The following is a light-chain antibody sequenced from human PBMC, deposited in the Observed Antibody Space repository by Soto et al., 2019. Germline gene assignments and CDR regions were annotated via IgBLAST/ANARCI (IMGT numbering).Light chain of an antibody. Sequence: QSVLTQPPSVSATPGQKVTISCSGSSSNIGNNFVSWYQHVPGTAPKLLIYDNDVRPSGIPDRFSGSKSGTSATLGITGLQTGDEADYYCATWDRSLSAHLVFGGGTKLTVL. CDR3: ATWDRSLSAHLV. CDR1: SSNIGNNF. CDR2: DND. V-gene: IGLV1-51*01. J-gene: IGLJ2*01.